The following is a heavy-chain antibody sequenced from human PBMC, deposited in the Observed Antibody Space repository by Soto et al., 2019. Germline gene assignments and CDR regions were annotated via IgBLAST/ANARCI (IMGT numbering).Heavy chain of an antibody. D-gene: IGHD1-1*01. CDR3: ARDGALGTDYYYYGMDV. J-gene: IGHJ6*02. Sequence: PGGSLRLSCAASGFTFSSYWMSWVRQAPGKGLEWVANIKQDGSEKYYVDSVKGRFTISRDNAKNSLYLQMNSLRAEDTAVYYCARDGALGTDYYYYGMDVWGQGTTVTVSS. V-gene: IGHV3-7*03. CDR1: GFTFSSYW. CDR2: IKQDGSEK.